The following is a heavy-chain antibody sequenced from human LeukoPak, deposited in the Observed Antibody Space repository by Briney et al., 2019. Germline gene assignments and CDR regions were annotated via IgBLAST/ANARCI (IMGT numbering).Heavy chain of an antibody. D-gene: IGHD1-26*01. J-gene: IGHJ4*02. CDR1: GFTFSSYA. CDR3: AKYGPQDSGSSHFDY. V-gene: IGHV3-23*01. Sequence: GGALRLSCAASGFTFSSYAMSWVRQAPGKGLEWVSAIRDSGSSTHYAGSVKGRFTTSRDNSKNTLFLQMNSLRAEDTAIYYCAKYGPQDSGSSHFDYWGQGALVTVSS. CDR2: IRDSGSST.